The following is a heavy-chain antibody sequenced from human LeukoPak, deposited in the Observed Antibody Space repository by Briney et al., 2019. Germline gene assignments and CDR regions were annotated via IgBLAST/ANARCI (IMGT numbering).Heavy chain of an antibody. CDR2: ITPSSGGT. D-gene: IGHD1-1*01. V-gene: IGHV1-2*02. CDR1: GYTLTGYY. CDR3: AKVASTTRRHDAFDI. Sequence: ASVKVSCKASGYTLTGYYIHWVRQAPGQGLEWMGWITPSSGGTIYAQKFQGRVTMTRDMSISTAYMELSRLRSDDTAVYYCAKVASTTRRHDAFDIWGQGTLVTVSS. J-gene: IGHJ3*02.